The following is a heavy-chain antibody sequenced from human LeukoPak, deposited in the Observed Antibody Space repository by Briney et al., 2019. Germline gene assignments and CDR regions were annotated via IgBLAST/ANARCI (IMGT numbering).Heavy chain of an antibody. CDR3: ARDFGGIVVVPAAMALDY. V-gene: IGHV1-18*01. D-gene: IGHD2-2*01. J-gene: IGHJ4*02. CDR1: GYTFTSYG. CDR2: ISAYNGNT. Sequence: ASVKVSCKASGYTFTSYGISWVRQAPGQGLEWMGWISAYNGNTNYAQKLQGRVTMTTDTSTSTAYMELRSLRSDDTAVYYCARDFGGIVVVPAAMALDYWGQGTLVTVSS.